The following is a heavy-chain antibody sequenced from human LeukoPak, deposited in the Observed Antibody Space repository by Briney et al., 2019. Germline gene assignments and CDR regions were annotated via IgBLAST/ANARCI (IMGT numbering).Heavy chain of an antibody. CDR3: ARVARLLWFGESLTASNWFDP. CDR2: ISDYNGNT. V-gene: IGHV1-18*01. CDR1: GYTFTSYG. D-gene: IGHD3-10*01. Sequence: ASVKVSCKASGYTFTSYGISWVRQAPGQGLEWMGWISDYNGNTNYAQKLQGRVTMTTDTSTSTAYMELRSLRSDDTAVYYCARVARLLWFGESLTASNWFDPWGQGTLVTVSS. J-gene: IGHJ5*02.